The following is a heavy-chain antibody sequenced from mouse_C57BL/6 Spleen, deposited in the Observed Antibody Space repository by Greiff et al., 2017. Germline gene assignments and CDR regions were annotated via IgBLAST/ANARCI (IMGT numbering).Heavy chain of an antibody. V-gene: IGHV1-26*01. CDR3: ARKSPYGNYEWFAY. CDR2: INPNNGGT. CDR1: GYTFTDYY. D-gene: IGHD2-1*01. J-gene: IGHJ3*01. Sequence: VQLQQSGPELVKPGASVKISCKASGYTFTDYYMNWVKQSHGKSLEWIGDINPNNGGTSYNQKFKGKATLTVDKSSSTAYMELRSLTSEDSAVYYCARKSPYGNYEWFAYWGQGTLVTVSA.